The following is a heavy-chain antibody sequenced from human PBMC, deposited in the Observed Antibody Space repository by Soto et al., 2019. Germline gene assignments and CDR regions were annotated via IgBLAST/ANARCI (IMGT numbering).Heavy chain of an antibody. CDR1: NFSFNNAW. V-gene: IGHV3-15*07. CDR2: IKSKTDGGTT. CDR3: TSGAVISGCFVVDH. D-gene: IGHD6-19*01. Sequence: EVQLVESGGGLVKPGGSLRLSCAASNFSFNNAWMNWVRQAPGKGLEWVGRIKSKTDGGTTDYAAPVKGRFTISRDDSKNTLYLQMNSLETEDTAVYYCTSGAVISGCFVVDHWGQGALVTVSS. J-gene: IGHJ4*02.